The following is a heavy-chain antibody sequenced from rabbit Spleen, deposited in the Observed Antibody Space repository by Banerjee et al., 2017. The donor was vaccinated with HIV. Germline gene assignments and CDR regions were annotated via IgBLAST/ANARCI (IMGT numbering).Heavy chain of an antibody. CDR3: ARDEVYAGYAGFGYGYWGW. V-gene: IGHV1S40*01. Sequence: QSCENSGGDLAKPETSLTLTCTASGFTLSGYWMCWLRQAPGKGLEWIRCIYAGSCYTYCATWAKGRFTISKTSSTTVALQMTSLTAADTATYFCARDEVYAGYAGFGYGYWGWWGRGTFVTVS. CDR1: GFTLSGYW. CDR2: IYAGSCYT. J-gene: IGHJ6*01. D-gene: IGHD4-2*01.